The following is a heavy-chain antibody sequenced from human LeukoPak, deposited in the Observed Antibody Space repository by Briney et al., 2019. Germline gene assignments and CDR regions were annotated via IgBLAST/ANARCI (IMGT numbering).Heavy chain of an antibody. D-gene: IGHD6-19*01. CDR1: GFTFSSFW. J-gene: IGHJ3*02. Sequence: GGSLRLSCAASGFTFSSFWMSWVRQAPGKGLEWVSSISSSSRYIYYADSVKGRFTISRDNAKNSLYLQMNSLRAEDTAVYYCAREPERSSGLYSDAFDIWGQGTMVTVSS. CDR2: ISSSSRYI. CDR3: AREPERSSGLYSDAFDI. V-gene: IGHV3-21*06.